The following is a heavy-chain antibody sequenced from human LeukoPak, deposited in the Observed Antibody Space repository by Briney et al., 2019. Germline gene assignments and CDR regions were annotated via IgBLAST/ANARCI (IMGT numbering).Heavy chain of an antibody. CDR1: GGSISSYY. D-gene: IGHD3-3*01. J-gene: IGHJ4*02. CDR3: ARQYDFWSGLFDY. Sequence: SETLSLTCTVSGGSISSYYWTWIRQPPGKGLEWIGYIYYSGSTSYNPSLKSRVTISVDTSKNQFSVKLSSVTAADTAVYYCARQYDFWSGLFDYWGQGSLVTVSS. CDR2: IYYSGST. V-gene: IGHV4-59*08.